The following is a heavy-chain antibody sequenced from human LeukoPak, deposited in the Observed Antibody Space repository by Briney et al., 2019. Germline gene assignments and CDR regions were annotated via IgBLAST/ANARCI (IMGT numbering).Heavy chain of an antibody. CDR2: IQEDGSAQ. D-gene: IGHD4-17*01. V-gene: IGHV3-7*01. J-gene: IGHJ4*02. Sequence: GGSLRLSCAASGFTFSNYWMSWVRQAPGKGLEWLGNIQEDGSAQYYVDSVKGRFTIARDNAKNSLYLQMNSLRAEDTAVYYCARVAYGDRYWGQGTLVTVSS. CDR3: ARVAYGDRY. CDR1: GFTFSNYW.